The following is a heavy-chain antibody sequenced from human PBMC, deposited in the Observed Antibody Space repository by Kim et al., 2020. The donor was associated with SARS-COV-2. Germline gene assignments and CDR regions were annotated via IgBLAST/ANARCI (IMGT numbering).Heavy chain of an antibody. CDR1: GGSISSYY. CDR2: IYYSGST. J-gene: IGHJ6*02. V-gene: IGHV4-59*13. Sequence: SETLSLTCTVSGGSISSYYWSWIRQPPGKGLEWIGYIYYSGSTNYNPSLKSRVTISVDTSKNQFSLKLSSVTAADTAVYYCARAYSSGWHTYYYYYGMDVWGQGTTVTVSS. CDR3: ARAYSSGWHTYYYYYGMDV. D-gene: IGHD6-19*01.